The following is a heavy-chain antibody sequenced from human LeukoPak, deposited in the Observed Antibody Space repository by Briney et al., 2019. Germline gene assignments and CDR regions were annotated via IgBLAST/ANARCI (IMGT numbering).Heavy chain of an antibody. CDR3: ARGPQNPKVTTALGW. V-gene: IGHV3-66*01. Sequence: PGGSLRLSCAASGFTVSSDYMSWVRQAPGKGLEWVSLIYSDGSTYYADSVKGRFTISRYNSKNTRYRQMNSLGAEEPAVFFCARGPQNPKVTTALGWWGQGTLVNVPS. J-gene: IGHJ4*02. D-gene: IGHD4-17*01. CDR1: GFTVSSDY. CDR2: IYSDGST.